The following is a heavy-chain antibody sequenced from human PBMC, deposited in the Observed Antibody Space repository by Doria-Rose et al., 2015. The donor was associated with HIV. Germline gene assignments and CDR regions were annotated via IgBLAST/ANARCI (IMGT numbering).Heavy chain of an antibody. Sequence: QDSGPALVKPTETLTLTCTVSGVSLSSPGMGVSWIRQPPGKALEWLANIFSDDERSYKTSLKSRLTISRGTSKSQVVLTMTDMDPVDTATYYCARIKSSRWYHKYYFDFWGQGTLVIVSA. CDR3: ARIKSSRWYHKYYFDF. D-gene: IGHD6-13*01. CDR1: GVSLSSPGMG. J-gene: IGHJ4*02. V-gene: IGHV2-26*01. CDR2: IFSDDER.